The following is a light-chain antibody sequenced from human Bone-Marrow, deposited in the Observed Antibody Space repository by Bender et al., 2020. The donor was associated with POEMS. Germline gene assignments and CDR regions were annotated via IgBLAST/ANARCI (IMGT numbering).Light chain of an antibody. Sequence: QSVLTQPPSASGTPGQRAAISCSGSRSNIGTKAVNWYQQLPGTAPRLLIYGDSQRPSGVPDRFSGSKSGTSASLAISGLESEDEADYYCAAWDDGLNGVVFGGGTKLTVL. CDR2: GDS. CDR3: AAWDDGLNGVV. CDR1: RSNIGTKA. J-gene: IGLJ2*01. V-gene: IGLV1-44*01.